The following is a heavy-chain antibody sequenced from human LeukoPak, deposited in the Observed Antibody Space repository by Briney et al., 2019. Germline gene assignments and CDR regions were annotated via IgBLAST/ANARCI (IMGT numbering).Heavy chain of an antibody. CDR1: EFTFSSYA. CDR3: ARDRDYAFDY. Sequence: GGSLRLSCAASEFTFSSYAMNWVRQAPGKGLEWISYINSDIYSNTIYYADTVKGRFTISRDNGKNSLYLQMNSLRDEDTAVYYCARDRDYAFDYWGQGTLVTVSS. D-gene: IGHD4-17*01. CDR2: INSDIYSNTI. V-gene: IGHV3-48*02. J-gene: IGHJ4*02.